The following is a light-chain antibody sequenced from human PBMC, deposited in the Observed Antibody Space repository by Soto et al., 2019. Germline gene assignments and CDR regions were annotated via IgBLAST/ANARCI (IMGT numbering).Light chain of an antibody. CDR2: GTS. CDR1: QTISSNY. J-gene: IGKJ1*01. V-gene: IGKV3-20*01. CDR3: QQYVISPRT. Sequence: EIVLTQSPGTLSVSPGERATLSCRASQTISSNYVAWYQQKPGQAPRLLIYGTSTRATGIPDRFSGSGSATAFTLSISRVEPEDFAVYYCQQYVISPRTFGRGTKVEIK.